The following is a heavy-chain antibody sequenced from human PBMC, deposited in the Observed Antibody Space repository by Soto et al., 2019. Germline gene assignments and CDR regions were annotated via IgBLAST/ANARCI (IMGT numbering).Heavy chain of an antibody. V-gene: IGHV1-18*01. J-gene: IGHJ4*02. CDR3: ARDGYSSGWYEADY. CDR1: GYTFTSYG. D-gene: IGHD6-19*01. Sequence: ASVKVSCKASGYTFTSYGISWVRQAPGQGLEWMGWISAYNGNTNYAQKLQGRVNMTTDTSTSTAYMEMRSLRSDDTAVYYCARDGYSSGWYEADYWGQGTQVTVSS. CDR2: ISAYNGNT.